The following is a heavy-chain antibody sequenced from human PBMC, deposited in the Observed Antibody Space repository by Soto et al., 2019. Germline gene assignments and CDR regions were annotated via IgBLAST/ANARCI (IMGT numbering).Heavy chain of an antibody. CDR3: ARLLRGWDHRMAYFDY. J-gene: IGHJ4*02. D-gene: IGHD1-26*01. Sequence: QVQLQESGPGLVKPSETLSLTCTVSGASITTFYWSWIRQPPGRGLEWIGYISDSGRTDYIPSLKSRVTISVDTSKNQFSLKVSSVTAADTSVYYCARLLRGWDHRMAYFDYWGQGTLFTVSS. V-gene: IGHV4-59*01. CDR2: ISDSGRT. CDR1: GASITTFY.